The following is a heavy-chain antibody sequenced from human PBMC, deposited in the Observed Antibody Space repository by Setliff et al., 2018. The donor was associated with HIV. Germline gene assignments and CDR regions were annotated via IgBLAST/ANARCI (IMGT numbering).Heavy chain of an antibody. J-gene: IGHJ4*02. V-gene: IGHV3-33*01. Sequence: PGGSLRLSCAMSGFTFSDYNIYWVCQSPAKGLEWVALIWIDGNRKEYADSVKGRFTISRDNSKNTVYLQMSTLRAEDTAIYSCATLARFAPDYWSQGTQVTVSS. CDR3: ATLARFAPDY. CDR1: GFTFSDYN. CDR2: IWIDGNRK.